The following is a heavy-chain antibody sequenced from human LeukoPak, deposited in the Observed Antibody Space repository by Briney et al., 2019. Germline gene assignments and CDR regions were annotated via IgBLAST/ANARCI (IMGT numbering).Heavy chain of an antibody. D-gene: IGHD6-6*01. CDR3: ARIGLEYSSSSGIDY. J-gene: IGHJ4*02. Sequence: SDPALVKPTQTLTLTCTFSGYSLRTSGMCVSWIREPPGKALEWLARIDWDDDKYYSTSLKTRLTISKDTSKNQVVLTMTNMDTADTSTYYCARIGLEYSSSSGIDYWGQGTLVTVSS. CDR1: GYSLRTSGMC. V-gene: IGHV2-70*11. CDR2: IDWDDDK.